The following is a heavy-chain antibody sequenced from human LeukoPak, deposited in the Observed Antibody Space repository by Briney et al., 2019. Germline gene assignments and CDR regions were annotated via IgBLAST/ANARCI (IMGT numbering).Heavy chain of an antibody. D-gene: IGHD1-26*01. CDR3: AKDSGAIVLQEIFDY. CDR2: ISGSGGST. J-gene: IGHJ4*02. V-gene: IGHV3-23*01. Sequence: GGSLRLSCAASGFTFSSYAMTWVRQAPGKGLEWVSGISGSGGSTYYADSVKGRFTISKDNSKNTLYLQMNSLRAEDTALYYCAKDSGAIVLQEIFDYWGQGTLVTVSS. CDR1: GFTFSSYA.